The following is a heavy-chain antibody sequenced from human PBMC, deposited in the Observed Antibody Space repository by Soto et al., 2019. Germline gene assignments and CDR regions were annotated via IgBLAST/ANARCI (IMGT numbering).Heavy chain of an antibody. CDR1: GFTFSSYE. CDR2: IHPSGQPI. Sequence: GGSLRLSCIGSGFTFSSYEMNWVRQAPGKGLEWISYIHPSGQPIFYADSVKGRFTISRDNAKNSLYLQMSSLRAEDSAVYYCARRASRWGQGTMVTVSS. V-gene: IGHV3-48*03. D-gene: IGHD1-26*01. CDR3: ARRASR. J-gene: IGHJ3*01.